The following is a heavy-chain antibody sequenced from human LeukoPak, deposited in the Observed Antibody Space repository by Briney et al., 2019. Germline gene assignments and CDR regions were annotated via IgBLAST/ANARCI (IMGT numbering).Heavy chain of an antibody. Sequence: GGSLRLSCAASGFTFSSYGMHWVRQAPGKGLEWVAVISYDGSNKYYADSVKGRFTISRDNSKNTLYLQMNSLRAEDTAVYYCARETRPPYNSVGYWGQGTLVTVSS. CDR1: GFTFSSYG. D-gene: IGHD6-19*01. CDR3: ARETRPPYNSVGY. J-gene: IGHJ4*02. V-gene: IGHV3-30*03. CDR2: ISYDGSNK.